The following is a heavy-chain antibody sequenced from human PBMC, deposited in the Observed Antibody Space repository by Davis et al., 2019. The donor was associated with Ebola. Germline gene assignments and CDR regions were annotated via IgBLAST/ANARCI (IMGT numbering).Heavy chain of an antibody. Sequence: MPSETLSLTCAVYGGPFNGYYWSWIRQPPAKGLEWIAEIDHSGTTNYNSSLKSRVTMSVDTSKNQFSLKLISVTAADTAVYYCAFVGVNTKGDARDIWGQGTMVTVSS. D-gene: IGHD1-26*01. CDR2: IDHSGTT. J-gene: IGHJ3*02. V-gene: IGHV4-34*01. CDR3: AFVGVNTKGDARDI. CDR1: GGPFNGYY.